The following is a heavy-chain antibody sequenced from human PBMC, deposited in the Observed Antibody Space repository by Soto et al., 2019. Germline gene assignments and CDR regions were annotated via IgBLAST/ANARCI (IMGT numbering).Heavy chain of an antibody. V-gene: IGHV4-34*01. CDR1: GGSFSGYY. CDR2: INHSGST. J-gene: IGHJ3*02. D-gene: IGHD3-16*01. Sequence: SETLSLTCAVYGGSFSGYYWSWIRQPPGKGLEWIGEINHSGSTNYNPSLKSRVTISVDTSKNQFSLKLSSVTAADTAVYYCAVGVGGILDAFDIWGQGTMVTVSS. CDR3: AVGVGGILDAFDI.